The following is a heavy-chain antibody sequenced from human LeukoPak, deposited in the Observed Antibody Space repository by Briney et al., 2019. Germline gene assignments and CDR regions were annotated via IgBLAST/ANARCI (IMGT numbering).Heavy chain of an antibody. CDR3: ARGRVVPTRIEATRRKWFDP. D-gene: IGHD2-2*01. Sequence: SETLSLTCAVYGGSLSNYYWGCIRQPPGKGLEWPGEINRGGDTSYNPSLRSRVTISVDTSKDQFSLILTSVTAADAAVYYCARGRVVPTRIEATRRKWFDPWGQGILVTVSS. V-gene: IGHV4-34*01. CDR1: GGSLSNYY. J-gene: IGHJ5*02. CDR2: INRGGDT.